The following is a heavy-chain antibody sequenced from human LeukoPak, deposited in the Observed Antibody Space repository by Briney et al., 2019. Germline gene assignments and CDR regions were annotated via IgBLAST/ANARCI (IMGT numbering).Heavy chain of an antibody. CDR2: MNPNSGNT. CDR1: GYTFTSYD. CDR3: ARRGGDYYGSGTSDY. J-gene: IGHJ4*02. V-gene: IGHV1-8*01. D-gene: IGHD3-10*01. Sequence: GASVKVSCKASGYTFTSYDSNWVRQATGQGLEWMGWMNPNSGNTGYAQKFQGRVTMTRNTSISTAYMELSSLRSEDTAVYYCARRGGDYYGSGTSDYWGQGTLVTVSS.